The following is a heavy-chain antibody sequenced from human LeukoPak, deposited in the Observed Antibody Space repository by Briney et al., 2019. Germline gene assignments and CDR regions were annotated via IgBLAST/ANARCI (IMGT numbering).Heavy chain of an antibody. V-gene: IGHV3-7*04. CDR2: IRKGGSEK. D-gene: IGHD1-26*01. CDR3: ARHWEGVESDAFDI. CDR1: GFTFDIYW. J-gene: IGHJ3*02. Sequence: GGSLRLSCAASGFTFDIYWMSWVRQAPGKGLEWVANIRKGGSEKNYVDSVKGRFTISRDNAKNSLYLQMNSLRADDTALYYCARHWEGVESDAFDIWGQGTMVTVSS.